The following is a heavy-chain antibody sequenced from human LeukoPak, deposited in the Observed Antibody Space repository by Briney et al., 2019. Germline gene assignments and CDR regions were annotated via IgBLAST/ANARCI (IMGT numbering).Heavy chain of an antibody. V-gene: IGHV4-39*07. J-gene: IGHJ6*03. Sequence: PSETLSLTCTVSGDSISSSSYYWGWIRQPPGKGLEWIGSIYYSGSTYYNPSLKSRVTISVDTSKNQFSLKQSSVTAADTAVYYCARVGPWVNPDYYYYYMDVWGKGTTVTVSS. CDR2: IYYSGST. CDR3: ARVGPWVNPDYYYYYMDV. D-gene: IGHD1-14*01. CDR1: GDSISSSSYY.